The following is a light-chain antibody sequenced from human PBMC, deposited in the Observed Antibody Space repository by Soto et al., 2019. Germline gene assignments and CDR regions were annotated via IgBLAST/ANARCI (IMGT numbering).Light chain of an antibody. CDR3: QQYHSFSRT. CDR2: GAS. CDR1: QSVSNNY. Sequence: EIVLTQSPGTLSLSPGERATLSCRASQSVSNNYLAWYQQKPGQAPRRLIYGASSRATGIPDRFSGSGSGTDFTLTISSLQPEDIATYYCQQYHSFSRTFGQGTRVE. J-gene: IGKJ1*01. V-gene: IGKV3-20*01.